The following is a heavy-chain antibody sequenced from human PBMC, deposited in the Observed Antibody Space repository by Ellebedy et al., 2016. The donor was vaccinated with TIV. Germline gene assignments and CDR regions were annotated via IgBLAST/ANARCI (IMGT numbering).Heavy chain of an antibody. Sequence: GESLKISCAASGFIFSSYAMHWVRQAPGKGLEWVSGIFGSGGGISYADSVKGRFTISRDNSKSMVHLQMNSLRPEDTAVYYCAKDRTSGDGYWVFDQWGQGTLVTVSS. J-gene: IGHJ4*02. CDR3: AKDRTSGDGYWVFDQ. D-gene: IGHD5-18*01. V-gene: IGHV3-23*01. CDR1: GFIFSSYA. CDR2: IFGSGGGI.